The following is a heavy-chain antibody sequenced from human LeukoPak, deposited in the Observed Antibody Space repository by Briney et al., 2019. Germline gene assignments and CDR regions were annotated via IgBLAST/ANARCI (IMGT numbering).Heavy chain of an antibody. V-gene: IGHV3-74*01. D-gene: IGHD6-13*01. CDR3: AGGQYSSNWCDY. J-gene: IGHJ4*02. CDR1: GFTFSKYW. Sequence: GGSLRLSCAVSGFTFSKYWMHWVRQAPGKGLEWVSRIYSDGISTTYADSVQGRFTISRDNAKNTLYLQMNSLRAEDTAVYYCAGGQYSSNWCDYWGQGTLVTVSS. CDR2: IYSDGIST.